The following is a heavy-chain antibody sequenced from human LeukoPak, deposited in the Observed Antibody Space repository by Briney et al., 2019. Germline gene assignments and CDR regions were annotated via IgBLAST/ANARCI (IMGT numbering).Heavy chain of an antibody. J-gene: IGHJ6*02. CDR1: GFTFSSYG. CDR2: ISYDGSNI. Sequence: PGGSLRLSCAASGFTFSSYGVHWVRQAPGKGLEWVAVISYDGSNIYYVDSVKARFTISRDNSKNTLYLQMNSLRAEDTAVYYCAKDLGDTMVRGVLYYYYGMDVWGQGTTVTVSS. D-gene: IGHD3-10*01. V-gene: IGHV3-30*18. CDR3: AKDLGDTMVRGVLYYYYGMDV.